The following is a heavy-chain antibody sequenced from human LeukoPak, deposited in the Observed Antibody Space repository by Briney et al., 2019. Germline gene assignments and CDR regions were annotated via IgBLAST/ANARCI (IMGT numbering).Heavy chain of an antibody. Sequence: GGSLRLSCAASGFTFSSYGMNWVRQAPGKGLEWVAFIRLDGSTKYYADSVKGRFTISRDNSKNTLYLQMNSLGAEDTAVYYCAKDLPAAYFDYWGQGTLVTVSS. D-gene: IGHD2-2*01. CDR2: IRLDGSTK. V-gene: IGHV3-30*02. J-gene: IGHJ4*02. CDR1: GFTFSSYG. CDR3: AKDLPAAYFDY.